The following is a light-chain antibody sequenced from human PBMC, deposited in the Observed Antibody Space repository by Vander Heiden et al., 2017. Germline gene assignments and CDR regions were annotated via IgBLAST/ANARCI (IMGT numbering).Light chain of an antibody. V-gene: IGLV3-21*02. J-gene: IGLJ2*01. CDR2: DDS. Sequence: SYVLPQPPSVSLAPGQTARITCGGTNIGSKSVDGYQQKPGQAPVLVVYDDSDRPSGIPEGFAGSNTGNTATLTISRVEAGDEADYYCQVWDSSSDRVVFGGGTKLTVL. CDR3: QVWDSSSDRVV. CDR1: NIGSKS.